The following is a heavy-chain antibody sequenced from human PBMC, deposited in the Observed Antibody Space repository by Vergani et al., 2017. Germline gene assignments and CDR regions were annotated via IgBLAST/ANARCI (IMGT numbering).Heavy chain of an antibody. J-gene: IGHJ4*02. Sequence: QVQLQESGPGLVKPSETLSLTCTVSGGSISSYYWSWIPQPPGKGLEWIGYIYYSGSTNYNPSLKSRVTISVDTSKNQFSLKLSSVTAADTAVYYCARGDSGYDTPFDYWGQGTLVTVSS. CDR3: ARGDSGYDTPFDY. V-gene: IGHV4-59*01. D-gene: IGHD5-12*01. CDR1: GGSISSYY. CDR2: IYYSGST.